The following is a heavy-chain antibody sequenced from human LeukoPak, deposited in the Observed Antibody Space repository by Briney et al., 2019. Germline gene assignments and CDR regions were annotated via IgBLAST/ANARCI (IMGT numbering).Heavy chain of an antibody. V-gene: IGHV5-51*01. D-gene: IGHD6-13*01. Sequence: GASLKISCKGSGYSFTSYWIGWVRQLPGKGLEWMGIIYPGDSDTRYSPSFQGQVTISADKSISTAYLQWSSLKASDTAMYYCAGHQLGGRDTPDYWGQGTLVTVSS. CDR1: GYSFTSYW. CDR2: IYPGDSDT. J-gene: IGHJ4*02. CDR3: AGHQLGGRDTPDY.